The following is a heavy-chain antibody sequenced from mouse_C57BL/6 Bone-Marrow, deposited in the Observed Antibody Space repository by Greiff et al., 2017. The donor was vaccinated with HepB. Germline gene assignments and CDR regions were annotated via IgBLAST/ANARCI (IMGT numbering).Heavy chain of an antibody. CDR2: INSDGGST. D-gene: IGHD2-5*01. V-gene: IGHV5-2*01. CDR3: ARHGDPSNYVWFAY. J-gene: IGHJ3*01. CDR1: EYEFPSHD. Sequence: EVMLVESGGGLVQPGESLKLSCESNEYEFPSHDMSWVRKAPEKRLELVAAINSDGGSTYYPDTMERRSIISRDNTKKTLYLQMSSLRSEDTALYYCARHGDPSNYVWFAYWGQGTLVTVSA.